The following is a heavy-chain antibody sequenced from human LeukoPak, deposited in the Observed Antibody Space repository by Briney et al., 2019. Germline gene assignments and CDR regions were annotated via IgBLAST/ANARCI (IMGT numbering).Heavy chain of an antibody. Sequence: GGSLRLSCAASGFIFSSYSMSWVRQAPGKGLEWVSSISTSSSYIYYADSVKGRFTISRDNAKNSLYLQMNSLRAEDTAVCYCAELGITMIGGVWGKGTTVTISS. D-gene: IGHD3-10*02. CDR2: ISTSSSYI. CDR3: AELGITMIGGV. CDR1: GFIFSSYS. V-gene: IGHV3-21*01. J-gene: IGHJ6*04.